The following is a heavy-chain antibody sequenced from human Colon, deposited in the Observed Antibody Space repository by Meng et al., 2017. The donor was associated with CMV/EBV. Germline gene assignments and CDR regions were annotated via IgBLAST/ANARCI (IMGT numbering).Heavy chain of an antibody. V-gene: IGHV3-21*06. CDR1: KFTVSSNE. J-gene: IGHJ3*02. CDR3: AREPSNAAFDI. CDR2: ITTSGDFV. Sequence: GESLKISCAASKFTVSSNEMNWVRQAPGKGLEWVSSITTSGDFVFYADSVRGRFVISRDNAKNSLYLQMNTLKAEETAVYYCAREPSNAAFDIWGQGTMVTVSS.